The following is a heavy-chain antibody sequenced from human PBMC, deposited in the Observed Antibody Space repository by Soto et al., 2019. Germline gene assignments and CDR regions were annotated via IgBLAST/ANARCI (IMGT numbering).Heavy chain of an antibody. D-gene: IGHD3-22*01. CDR2: SWFDGSIA. V-gene: IGHV3-33*01. Sequence: QVQLVESGGGVGQPGRSLRLSCVASGFKFTDYVLNWVRQTPGKGLEWVDISWFDGSIAYYAESVKGRFTISRDDSRNTVYLHMNSLRGEDTAMYYCARDGARIDSSGKFDYWGQGTQVTVSS. CDR1: GFKFTDYV. CDR3: ARDGARIDSSGKFDY. J-gene: IGHJ4*02.